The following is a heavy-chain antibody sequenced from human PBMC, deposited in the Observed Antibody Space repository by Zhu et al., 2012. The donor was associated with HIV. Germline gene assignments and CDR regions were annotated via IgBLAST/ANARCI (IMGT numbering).Heavy chain of an antibody. CDR2: IYYSGST. CDR1: GGSINSSSNY. D-gene: IGHD3-22*01. V-gene: IGHV4-39*01. CDR3: ASPGEYYYDSSGYYLW. Sequence: QVQLQESGPGLVKPLETLSLTCTVSGGSINSSSNYWGWIRQPPGKGLEWIGSIYYSGSTYNNPSLKSRVTISVDTSKNQFSLKLSSVTAADTAVYYSASPGEYYYDSSGYYLWWGQGTLVTVSS. J-gene: IGHJ4*02.